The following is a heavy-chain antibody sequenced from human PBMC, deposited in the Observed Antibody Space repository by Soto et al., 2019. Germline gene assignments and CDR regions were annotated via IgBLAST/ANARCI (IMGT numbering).Heavy chain of an antibody. D-gene: IGHD3-9*01. J-gene: IGHJ6*02. V-gene: IGHV4-31*03. CDR2: IYYSGST. Sequence: SETLSLTCTVSGGSISSGGYYWSWIRQHPGKGLEWIGYIYYSGSTYYNPSLKSRVTISVDTSKNQFSLKLSSVTAADTAVYYCARRRVLRYFDYGMDVWGQGTTVTVSS. CDR3: ARRRVLRYFDYGMDV. CDR1: GGSISSGGYY.